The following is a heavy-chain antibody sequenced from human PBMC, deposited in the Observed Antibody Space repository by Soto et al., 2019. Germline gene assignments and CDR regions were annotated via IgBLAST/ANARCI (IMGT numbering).Heavy chain of an antibody. V-gene: IGHV3-23*01. D-gene: IGHD3-22*01. CDR2: ISGSGGST. J-gene: IGHJ4*02. CDR3: AKPGYYDSSGYYYNSRWLCWFDY. Sequence: GGSLRLSCAASGFTFSSYAMSWVRQAPGKGLEWVSAISGSGGSTYYADSVKGRFTISRDNYKNTLYLQMNSLRAEDTAVYYCAKPGYYDSSGYYYNSRWLCWFDYWGQGTLVTVSS. CDR1: GFTFSSYA.